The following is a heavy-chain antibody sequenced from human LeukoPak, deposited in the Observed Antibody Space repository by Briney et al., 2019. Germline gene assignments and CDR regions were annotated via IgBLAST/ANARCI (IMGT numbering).Heavy chain of an antibody. CDR1: GFNFDAYA. CDR3: TREATSHHGMDV. J-gene: IGHJ6*02. CDR2: VRSNTYGGTA. V-gene: IGHV3-49*04. Sequence: PGGSLRLSCTASGFNFDAYAMSWVRQAPGKGLEWAGFVRSNTYGGTAEYAASVKGSFIISRDDSKRIAYLQINSLRTEDTAVYYCTREATSHHGMDVWGQGTTVTVSS.